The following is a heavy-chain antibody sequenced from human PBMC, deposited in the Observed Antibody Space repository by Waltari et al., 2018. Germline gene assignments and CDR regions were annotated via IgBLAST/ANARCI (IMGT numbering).Heavy chain of an antibody. Sequence: QVQLVQSGAEVKKPGSSVKVSCKASGGTFSSYAISWVRQAPGQGLEWMGGINPIFGTANNAQKFQGRVTITADESTSTAYMELSSLRSEDTAVYYCASDSEYCSGGSCYDYWGQGTLVTVSS. J-gene: IGHJ4*02. CDR1: GGTFSSYA. D-gene: IGHD2-15*01. CDR3: ASDSEYCSGGSCYDY. CDR2: INPIFGTA. V-gene: IGHV1-69*13.